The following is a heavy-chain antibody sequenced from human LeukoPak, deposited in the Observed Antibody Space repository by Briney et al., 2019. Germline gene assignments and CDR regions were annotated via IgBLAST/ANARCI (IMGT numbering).Heavy chain of an antibody. J-gene: IGHJ4*02. V-gene: IGHV3-23*01. CDR2: ISGSGDST. D-gene: IGHD4-17*01. CDR1: GLTFTSYL. CDR3: AKPRPVYGDSFDY. Sequence: GGSVRLSCAAWGLTFTSYLMTWVRQALGKALEWVSCISGSGDSTYYADSVKGRFTISRDNFNNTLYLQMSSLRVEDTAVYYCAKPRPVYGDSFDYWGQGTLVTVSS.